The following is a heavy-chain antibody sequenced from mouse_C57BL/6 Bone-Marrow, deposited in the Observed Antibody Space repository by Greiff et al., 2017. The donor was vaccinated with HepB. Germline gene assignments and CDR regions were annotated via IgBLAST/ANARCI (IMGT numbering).Heavy chain of an antibody. J-gene: IGHJ1*03. CDR3: ARLREMVTYSYWYFDV. Sequence: EVKLMESGGGLVQPGESLKLSCESNEYEFPSHDMSWVRKTPEKRLELVAAINSDGGSTYYPATMERRFIISRDNTKKTLYLQMSSLRSEDTALYYCARLREMVTYSYWYFDVWGTGTTVTVSS. CDR1: EYEFPSHD. D-gene: IGHD2-3*01. V-gene: IGHV5-2*01. CDR2: INSDGGST.